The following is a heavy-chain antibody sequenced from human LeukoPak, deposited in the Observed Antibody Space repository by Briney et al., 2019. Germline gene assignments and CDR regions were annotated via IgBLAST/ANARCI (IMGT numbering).Heavy chain of an antibody. V-gene: IGHV1-18*01. J-gene: IGHJ5*02. D-gene: IGHD3-10*01. CDR1: GYTFTSYG. CDR3: AGTPLLWFGEKDWFDP. Sequence: GASVKVSCKASGYTFTSYGISWVRQAPGQGLEWMGWTSAYNGNTNYAQKLQGRVTMTTDTSTSTACMELRSLRSDGTAVYYCAGTPLLWFGEKDWFDPWGQGTLVTVSS. CDR2: TSAYNGNT.